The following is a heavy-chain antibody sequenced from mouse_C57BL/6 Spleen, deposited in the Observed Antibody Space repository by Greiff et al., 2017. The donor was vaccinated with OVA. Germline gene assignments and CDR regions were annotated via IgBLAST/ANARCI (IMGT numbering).Heavy chain of an antibody. CDR1: GYTFTDYY. Sequence: EVQLQQSGPELVKPGASVKISCKASGYTFTDYYMNWVKQSHGKSLEWIGDINPNNGGTSYNQKFKGKATLTVDKSSSTAYMELRSLTSEDSAVYYCARMGYYLAMDYWGQGTSVTVSS. D-gene: IGHD1-1*01. V-gene: IGHV1-26*01. J-gene: IGHJ4*01. CDR3: ARMGYYLAMDY. CDR2: INPNNGGT.